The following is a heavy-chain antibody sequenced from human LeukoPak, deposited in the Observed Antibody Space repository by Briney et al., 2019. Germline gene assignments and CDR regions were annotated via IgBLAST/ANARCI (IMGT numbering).Heavy chain of an antibody. D-gene: IGHD3-10*01. J-gene: IGHJ4*02. CDR3: ARGHVLLWFGETYYFDY. CDR1: GYTFTSYA. V-gene: IGHV1-3*01. Sequence: ASVKDSCKASGYTFTSYAMHWVRQAPGQRLEWMGWINAGNGNTKYSQKFQGRVTITRDTSASTAYMELSSLRSEDTAVYYCARGHVLLWFGETYYFDYWGQGTLVTVSS. CDR2: INAGNGNT.